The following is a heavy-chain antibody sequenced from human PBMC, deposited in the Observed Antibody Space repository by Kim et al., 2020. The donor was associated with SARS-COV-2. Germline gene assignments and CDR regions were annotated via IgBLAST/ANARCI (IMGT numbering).Heavy chain of an antibody. V-gene: IGHV1-69*13. Sequence: SVKVSCKASGGTFSSYAISWVRQAPGQGLEWMGGIIPIFGTANYAQKFQGRVTITADESTSTAYMELSSLRSEYTAVYYCARRGVRDGDEVDYWGQGTLVTVSS. D-gene: IGHD3-10*01. CDR2: IIPIFGTA. J-gene: IGHJ4*02. CDR1: GGTFSSYA. CDR3: ARRGVRDGDEVDY.